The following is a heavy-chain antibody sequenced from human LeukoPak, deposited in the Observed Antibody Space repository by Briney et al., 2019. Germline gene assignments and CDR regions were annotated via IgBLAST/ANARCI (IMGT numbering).Heavy chain of an antibody. D-gene: IGHD5-18*01. CDR1: GFTFSSYG. J-gene: IGHJ4*02. CDR2: IRYDGSNK. CDR3: AKEDSQWIQLSLSFDY. Sequence: GGSLRLSCAASGFTFSSYGMHWVRQAPGKGLEWVAFIRYDGSNKYYADSVKGRFTISRDNSKNTLYLQMNSLRAEDTAVYYCAKEDSQWIQLSLSFDYWGQGTLVTVSS. V-gene: IGHV3-30*02.